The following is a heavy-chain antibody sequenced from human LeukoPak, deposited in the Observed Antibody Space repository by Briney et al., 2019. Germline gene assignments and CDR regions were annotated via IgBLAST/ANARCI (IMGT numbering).Heavy chain of an antibody. D-gene: IGHD6-6*01. CDR3: ARGRIAARRLFYYYYGMDV. CDR1: GYTFTSYD. V-gene: IGHV1-8*01. J-gene: IGHJ6*02. Sequence: ASVKVSCKASGYTFTSYDINWMRQATGQGLEWMGWMNPNSGNTGYAQKFQGRVTMTRNTSISTAYMELSSLRSEDTAVYYCARGRIAARRLFYYYYGMDVWGQGTTVTVSS. CDR2: MNPNSGNT.